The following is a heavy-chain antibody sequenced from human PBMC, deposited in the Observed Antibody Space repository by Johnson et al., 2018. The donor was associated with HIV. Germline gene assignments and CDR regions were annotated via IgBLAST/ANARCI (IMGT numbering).Heavy chain of an antibody. V-gene: IGHV3-33*03. J-gene: IGHJ3*02. CDR2: IRNDGSNK. Sequence: QVLLVESGGGVVQPGRSLRLSCAASGFTFSSYAMHWVRQAPGKGLEWVAFIRNDGSNKYYVDSVKGRFTISRDNAKNSLYLQMNSLRAEATAVYYCAISPEYSSSWFGAFEIGGQGTMVTVSS. CDR1: GFTFSSYA. D-gene: IGHD6-13*01. CDR3: AISPEYSSSWFGAFEI.